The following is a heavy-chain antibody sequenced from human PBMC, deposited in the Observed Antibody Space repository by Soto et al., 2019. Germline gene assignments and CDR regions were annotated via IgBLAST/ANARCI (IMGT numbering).Heavy chain of an antibody. Sequence: QVQLVESGGGVVQPGRSLRLSCAASGFTFSSYGMHWVRQAPGKGLEWVAVIWFDGTNKYYADSVKGRFTISRDNSKNTLYLQMNSLRAEDTAVYYCARDRGYSGYDSPRYYYRMDVW. CDR2: IWFDGTNK. J-gene: IGHJ6*01. CDR1: GFTFSSYG. V-gene: IGHV3-33*01. CDR3: ARDRGYSGYDSPRYYYRMDV. D-gene: IGHD5-12*01.